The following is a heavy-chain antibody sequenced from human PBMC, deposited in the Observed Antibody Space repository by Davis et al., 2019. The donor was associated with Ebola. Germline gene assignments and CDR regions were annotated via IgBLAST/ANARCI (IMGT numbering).Heavy chain of an antibody. D-gene: IGHD1-26*01. J-gene: IGHJ4*02. Sequence: ASVTVSCKASRYIHPSYGISRLRHPPGQELEWIGWTSAYNGNTNYAQTLQGGVTMTTDTSTGTAYMELSGRRSDDTAVYYCARRVGAGLGDDYSGQGTLITVSS. CDR3: ARRVGAGLGDDY. V-gene: IGHV1-18*01. CDR2: TSAYNGNT. CDR1: RYIHPSYG.